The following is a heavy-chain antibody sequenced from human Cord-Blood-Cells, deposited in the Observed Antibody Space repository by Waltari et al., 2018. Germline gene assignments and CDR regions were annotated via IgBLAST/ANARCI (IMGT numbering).Heavy chain of an antibody. D-gene: IGHD3-9*01. V-gene: IGHV1-69*08. CDR1: GGPSTSYT. CDR3: ARDLSRSKYDILTVSQYYFDY. Sequence: VQLVQSGAEVKKTGTSVKVSCKASGGPSTSYTIRWARQGHTHGLDWMGRINPIRGIANYVQEVPGRVTITSDKSASTAYMDLSSRRSEYTAVYYCARDLSRSKYDILTVSQYYFDYWGQGTLVTVSS. CDR2: INPIRGIA. J-gene: IGHJ4*02.